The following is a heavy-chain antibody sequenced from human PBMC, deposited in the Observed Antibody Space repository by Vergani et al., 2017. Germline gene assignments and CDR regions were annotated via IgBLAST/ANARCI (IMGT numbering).Heavy chain of an antibody. CDR3: ARLPYYYDSSGYCS. CDR1: GGSISSSSYY. J-gene: IGHJ5*02. CDR2: IYYSGRT. D-gene: IGHD3-22*01. Sequence: QLQLQESGPGLVKPSETLSLTCTVSGGSISSSSYYWGWIRQPPGKGLEWIGSIYYSGRTYYNPSLKSRVTISVDTSKNQFSLKLSSVTAADTAVYYCARLPYYYDSSGYCSWGQGTLVTVSS. V-gene: IGHV4-39*01.